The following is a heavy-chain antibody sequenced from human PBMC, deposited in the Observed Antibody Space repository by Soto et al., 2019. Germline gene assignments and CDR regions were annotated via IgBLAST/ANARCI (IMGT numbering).Heavy chain of an antibody. CDR1: GGSFSGYY. J-gene: IGHJ5*02. D-gene: IGHD5-18*01. Sequence: HVQLQQWGAGLLKPSETLSLTCAVYGGSFSGYYWSWIRQPPGKGLECIGEINHSGSTNYNPSLKSRVTISVDTSKNQFSLKLNSVAAADTAVYYCARGLRSSYGLWNWFDPWGQGTLVTVSS. CDR2: INHSGST. V-gene: IGHV4-34*01. CDR3: ARGLRSSYGLWNWFDP.